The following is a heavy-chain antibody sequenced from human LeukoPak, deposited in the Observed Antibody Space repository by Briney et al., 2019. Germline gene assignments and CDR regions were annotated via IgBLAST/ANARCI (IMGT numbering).Heavy chain of an antibody. Sequence: SETLSLTCAVYGGSLSGYYWSWIRQSPGRGLEWIGEIHQRRRTKTNPSLTGRVTISLDTSQNHLSLNVTSVTAADTAMYYCARCPVIPEGNNWFDTWGQGTLVAVSS. CDR1: GGSLSGYY. CDR3: ARCPVIPEGNNWFDT. J-gene: IGHJ5*02. D-gene: IGHD2-21*01. CDR2: IHQRRRT. V-gene: IGHV4-34*01.